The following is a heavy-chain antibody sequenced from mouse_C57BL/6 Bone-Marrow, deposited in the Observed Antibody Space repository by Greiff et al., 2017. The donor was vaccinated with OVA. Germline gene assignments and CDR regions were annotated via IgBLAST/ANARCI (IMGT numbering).Heavy chain of an antibody. CDR3: ALWYPNYYAMDY. D-gene: IGHD2-1*01. CDR1: GFSFSDYY. J-gene: IGHJ4*01. CDR2: ISNGGGST. Sequence: EVKLMESGGGLVQPSESLSLSCAVSGFSFSDYYMYWVRQTPEKRLEWVAYISNGGGSTYYPDTVKGRFTISRDNAKNTLYLQMSRLKSEDTAMYYCALWYPNYYAMDYWGQGTSVTVSS. V-gene: IGHV5-12*01.